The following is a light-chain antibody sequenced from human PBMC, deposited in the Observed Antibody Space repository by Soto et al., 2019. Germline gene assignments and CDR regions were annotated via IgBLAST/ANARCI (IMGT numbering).Light chain of an antibody. CDR1: SSDVSGYNY. CDR3: SSYAGGNVVV. V-gene: IGLV2-8*01. J-gene: IGLJ2*01. CDR2: DVS. Sequence: QSALTQPPSASGSPGQSVTISCTGTSSDVSGYNYVCWYQQYPGKATKLMIYDVSKRPSGVADRFSGSKLGNTASLTVSGLQAEDDADYYCSSYAGGNVVVFGGGTKLIVL.